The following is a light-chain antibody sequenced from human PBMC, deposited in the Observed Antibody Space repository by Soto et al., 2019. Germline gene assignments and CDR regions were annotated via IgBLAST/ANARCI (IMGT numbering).Light chain of an antibody. J-gene: IGLJ2*01. CDR1: SSDVGGYDY. V-gene: IGLV2-11*01. CDR2: DVS. Sequence: QSVLTQPRSVSGSPGQSVTISCTGTSSDVGGYDYVSWYQQHPGKAPKLMIYDVSKRPSGVPDRFSGSKSGNTASLTISGLQAEDEADDYCCSYAGSYTFAVFGGGTKLTVL. CDR3: CSYAGSYTFAV.